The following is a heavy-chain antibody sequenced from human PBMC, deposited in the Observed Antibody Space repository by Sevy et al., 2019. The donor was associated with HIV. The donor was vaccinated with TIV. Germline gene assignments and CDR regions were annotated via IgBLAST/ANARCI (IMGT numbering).Heavy chain of an antibody. V-gene: IGHV3-15*01. CDR2: IKSKVDGGTT. CDR3: ARWDADRRWYFDY. CDR1: GLTFTYAW. D-gene: IGHD1-26*01. Sequence: GGSLRLSCAVSGLTFTYAWMSWVRQAPGKGLEWVGRIKSKVDGGTTDYGAPVKGRFTISRDDSKNTLYLQMNSLKTEDTAVYYCARWDADRRWYFDYWGQGILVTVSS. J-gene: IGHJ4*02.